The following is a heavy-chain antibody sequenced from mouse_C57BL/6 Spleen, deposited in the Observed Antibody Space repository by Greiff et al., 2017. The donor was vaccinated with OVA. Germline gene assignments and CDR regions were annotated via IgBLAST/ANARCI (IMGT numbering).Heavy chain of an antibody. CDR3: ARDLGARDFPFYYAMDY. CDR1: GFTFSDYY. D-gene: IGHD3-1*01. V-gene: IGHV5-16*01. Sequence: EVKLMESEGGLVQPGSSMKLSCTASGFTFSDYYMAWVRQVPEKGLEWVANINYDGSSTYYLDSLKSRFIISRDNAKNILYLQMSSLKSEDTATYYCARDLGARDFPFYYAMDYWGQGTSVTVSS. J-gene: IGHJ4*01. CDR2: INYDGSST.